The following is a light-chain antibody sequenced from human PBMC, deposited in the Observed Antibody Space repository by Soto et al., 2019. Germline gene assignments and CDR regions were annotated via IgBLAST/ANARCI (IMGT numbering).Light chain of an antibody. V-gene: IGKV3-11*01. CDR3: QQRSNWLT. CDR2: DAS. Sequence: DIELTQSPATLSLSPGERATLSCRASQSVSSYLAWYQQKPGQAPRLLIYDASNMATGIPTRFSGSGSGTVFPLTISRLEQEDLAFYYCQQRSNWLTFGGGTKVEIK. CDR1: QSVSSY. J-gene: IGKJ4*01.